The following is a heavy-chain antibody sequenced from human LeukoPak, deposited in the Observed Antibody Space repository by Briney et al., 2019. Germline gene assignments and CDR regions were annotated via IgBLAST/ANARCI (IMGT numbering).Heavy chain of an antibody. CDR3: AELTGTRDC. J-gene: IGHJ4*02. Sequence: GGSLRLSCAASGFTLSNYAMIWLRQAPGKGLEWVSSISGSGSNTYYADSVKGRFTISRDNSKNTLYLQMSSLRAEDTALRYCAELTGTRDCWGPRTLVTVSS. V-gene: IGHV3-23*01. CDR2: ISGSGSNT. CDR1: GFTLSNYA. D-gene: IGHD1-7*01.